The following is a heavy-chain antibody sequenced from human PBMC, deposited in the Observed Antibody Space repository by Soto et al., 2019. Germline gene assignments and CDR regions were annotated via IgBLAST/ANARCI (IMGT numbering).Heavy chain of an antibody. CDR1: GYTFTGYY. Sequence: QVQLVQSGAEVKKPGASVKVSCKASGYTFTGYYMHWVRQAPGQGLEWMGWINPNSGGTNYAQKFQGWVTMTRDTSISTAYMELSRLRSDDTAVYYCARGGRFEEQDSFTMVRGTGYYGMDVWGQGTTVTVSS. CDR2: INPNSGGT. J-gene: IGHJ6*02. CDR3: ARGGRFEEQDSFTMVRGTGYYGMDV. V-gene: IGHV1-2*04. D-gene: IGHD3-10*01.